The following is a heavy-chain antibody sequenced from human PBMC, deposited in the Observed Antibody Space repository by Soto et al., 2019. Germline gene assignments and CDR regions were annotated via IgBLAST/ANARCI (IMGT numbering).Heavy chain of an antibody. CDR3: ARMNPTLTSFDY. Sequence: GPTLVNPTQNLTLTCTLSGFSLSTSGMCVSWIRQPPGEALERLALIDWDDDKYYSPSLKTRLTISKDTSKNPVVLTMTNMDPVDTATYYCARMNPTLTSFDYWGQGTLVTVSS. D-gene: IGHD3-9*01. CDR1: GFSLSTSGMC. V-gene: IGHV2-70*01. CDR2: IDWDDDK. J-gene: IGHJ4*02.